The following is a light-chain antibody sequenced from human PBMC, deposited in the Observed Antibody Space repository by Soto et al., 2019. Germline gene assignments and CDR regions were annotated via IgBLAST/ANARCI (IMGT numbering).Light chain of an antibody. J-gene: IGKJ5*01. CDR3: QHYNSWLRIA. CDR1: QSASTN. V-gene: IGKV3D-15*01. CDR2: GAT. Sequence: EIVLTQSPGTLSVSPGERATLFCRASQSASTNLAWYQHKPGQAPRLLIYGATTRATAIPARFSGSGSGTEFTLTLNSLEPEDFAVYYCQHYNSWLRIAFGQGPRLEMK.